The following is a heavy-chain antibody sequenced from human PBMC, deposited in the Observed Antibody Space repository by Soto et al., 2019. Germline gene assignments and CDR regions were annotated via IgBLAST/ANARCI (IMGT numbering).Heavy chain of an antibody. D-gene: IGHD2-15*01. CDR2: IYYSGST. CDR3: ASPGYCSGGSCPEGAFDI. Sequence: QLQLQESGPGLVKPSETLSLTCTVSGGSISSSSYYWGWIRQPPGKGLEWIGSIYYSGSTYYNPSLKSRVTISVDTSKNQFSLQLSSVTAADTAVYYCASPGYCSGGSCPEGAFDIWGQGTMVTVSS. J-gene: IGHJ3*02. CDR1: GGSISSSSYY. V-gene: IGHV4-39*01.